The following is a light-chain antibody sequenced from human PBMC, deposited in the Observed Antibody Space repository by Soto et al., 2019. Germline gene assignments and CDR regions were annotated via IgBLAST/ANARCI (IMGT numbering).Light chain of an antibody. CDR1: STDVGGYNY. V-gene: IGLV2-14*01. CDR2: DVS. Sequence: QSVLTQPASVSGSPGQSITISCTGTSTDVGGYNYVSWYQQYPGKAPKFMIYDVSNRPSGVSNRFSGTKSGNTASLTISGLQPEDEADYYCSSYTSSSTFVVFGGGTQLTVL. CDR3: SSYTSSSTFVV. J-gene: IGLJ2*01.